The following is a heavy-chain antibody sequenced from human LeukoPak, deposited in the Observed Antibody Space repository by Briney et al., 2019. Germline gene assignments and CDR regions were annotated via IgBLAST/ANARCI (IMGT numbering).Heavy chain of an antibody. CDR2: IYHSGST. V-gene: IGHV4-59*08. CDR3: ARRPIGYCTNGVCFHNDY. D-gene: IGHD2-8*01. J-gene: IGHJ4*02. Sequence: SETLSLTCTVSGGSISSYYWSWIRQPPGKGLEWIGSIYHSGSTYYNPSLKSRVTISVDTSKNQFSLKLSSVTAADTAVYYCARRPIGYCTNGVCFHNDYWGQGTLVTVSS. CDR1: GGSISSYY.